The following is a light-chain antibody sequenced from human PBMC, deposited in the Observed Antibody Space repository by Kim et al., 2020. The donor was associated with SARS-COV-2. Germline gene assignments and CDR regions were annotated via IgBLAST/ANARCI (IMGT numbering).Light chain of an antibody. CDR1: SSDVGGYNY. CDR3: SSYTSSSTLV. V-gene: IGLV2-14*03. J-gene: IGLJ2*01. CDR2: DVS. Sequence: GQSINISCTGTSSDVGGYNYVSWYQQHTGKAPKLMIYDVSNRPSGVSNRFSGSKSGNTASLTISGLQAEDEADYYCSSYTSSSTLVFGGGTQLTVL.